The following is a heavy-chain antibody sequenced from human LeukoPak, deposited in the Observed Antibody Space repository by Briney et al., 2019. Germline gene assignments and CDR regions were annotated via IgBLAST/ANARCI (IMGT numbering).Heavy chain of an antibody. D-gene: IGHD4-23*01. V-gene: IGHV3-23*01. J-gene: IGHJ4*02. Sequence: GGSLRLPCAASGFTFISYAMSWVRQAPGKGLEWVSAISGSGGSTYYADSVKGRFTISRDNSKNTLYLQMNSLRAEDTAVYYCAKANTVVTPGFDYWGQGTLVTVSS. CDR2: ISGSGGST. CDR1: GFTFISYA. CDR3: AKANTVVTPGFDY.